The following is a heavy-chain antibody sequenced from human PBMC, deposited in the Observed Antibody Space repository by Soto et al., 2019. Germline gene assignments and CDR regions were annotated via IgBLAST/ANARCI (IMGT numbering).Heavy chain of an antibody. CDR2: ISYDGSNK. Sequence: GGSLRLSCAASGFTFSSYGMHWVRQAPGKGLEWVAVISYDGSNKYYADSVKGRFTIPRDNSKNTLYLQMNSLRAEDTAVYYCAKDLRSGWYYFDYWGQGTLVTVSS. D-gene: IGHD6-19*01. CDR3: AKDLRSGWYYFDY. J-gene: IGHJ4*02. CDR1: GFTFSSYG. V-gene: IGHV3-30*18.